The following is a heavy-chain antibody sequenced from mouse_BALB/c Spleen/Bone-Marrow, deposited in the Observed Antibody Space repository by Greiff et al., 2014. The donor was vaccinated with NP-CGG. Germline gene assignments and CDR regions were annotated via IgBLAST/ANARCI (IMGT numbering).Heavy chain of an antibody. Sequence: VQLQQSGAELVRPGSSVKISCKASGYALSSYWMTWVKQRPGQGLEWIGQIYPGDGETNYNGKFKGKATLTADKSSSTAYMQLSGLTSEDSAVYFCAKVTTGFAYWGQGTLVTVSA. D-gene: IGHD2-2*01. CDR1: GYALSSYW. V-gene: IGHV1-80*01. J-gene: IGHJ3*01. CDR3: AKVTTGFAY. CDR2: IYPGDGET.